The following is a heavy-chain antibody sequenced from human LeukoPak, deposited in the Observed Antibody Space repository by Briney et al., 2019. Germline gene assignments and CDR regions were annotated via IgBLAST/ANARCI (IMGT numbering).Heavy chain of an antibody. CDR1: GFTFSTNA. CDR3: AKDRNKMAPYNWFDP. V-gene: IGHV3-23*01. D-gene: IGHD1/OR15-1a*01. Sequence: TGGSLRLSCAASGFTFSTNAMSWVRQAPGKGLEWVSAVSGSGGDTYYAGSVKGRFTISRDNSKNTLYLQMNSLRAEDTAVYYCAKDRNKMAPYNWFDPWGQGTLVTVSS. J-gene: IGHJ5*02. CDR2: VSGSGGDT.